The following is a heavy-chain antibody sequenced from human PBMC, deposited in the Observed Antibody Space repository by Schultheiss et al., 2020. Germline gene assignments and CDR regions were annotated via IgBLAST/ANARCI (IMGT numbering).Heavy chain of an antibody. D-gene: IGHD4-17*01. CDR1: GFTFSSYA. V-gene: IGHV3-30*14. CDR3: ARAYGDYEVFDY. CDR2: ISYDGSNK. Sequence: GGSLRLSCAASGFTFSSYAMHWVRQAPGKGLEWVAVISYDGSNKYYADSEKGRSSISREKAKNYLCLQMNSLRAEDTAVYYCARAYGDYEVFDYWGQGTLVTVSS. J-gene: IGHJ4*02.